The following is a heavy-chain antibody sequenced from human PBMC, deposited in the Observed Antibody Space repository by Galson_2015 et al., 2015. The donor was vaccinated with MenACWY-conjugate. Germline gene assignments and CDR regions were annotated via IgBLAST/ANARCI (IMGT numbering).Heavy chain of an antibody. V-gene: IGHV4-59*08. J-gene: IGHJ3*02. D-gene: IGHD4-23*01. CDR1: GGSISGYY. Sequence: SATLSLTCPVSGGSISGYYWSWIRQPPGKGLEWIGYVSYGGNTNYNPSRKSRVTISVDTSKNQFSLNLSSVTAADTAVYYCARHYGGYAFDIWGQGTMVTVSS. CDR3: ARHYGGYAFDI. CDR2: VSYGGNT.